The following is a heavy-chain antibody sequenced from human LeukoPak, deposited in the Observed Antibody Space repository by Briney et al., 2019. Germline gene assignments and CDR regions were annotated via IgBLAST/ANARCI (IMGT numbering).Heavy chain of an antibody. Sequence: GGSLRLSCAASGFTFSSYAMSWVRQAPGQGLEWMGGIIPIFGTANYAQKFQGRVTITADESTSSAYMELSSLRSEDTAVYYCARLRYSSSWEYGYYYGMGVWGQGTTVTVSS. CDR3: ARLRYSSSWEYGYYYGMGV. CDR1: GFTFSSYA. V-gene: IGHV1-69*01. J-gene: IGHJ6*02. CDR2: IIPIFGTA. D-gene: IGHD6-13*01.